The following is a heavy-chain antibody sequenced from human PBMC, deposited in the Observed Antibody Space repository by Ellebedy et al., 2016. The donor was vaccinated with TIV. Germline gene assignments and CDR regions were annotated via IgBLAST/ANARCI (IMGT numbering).Heavy chain of an antibody. V-gene: IGHV3-23*01. Sequence: GESLKISXAASGFTFSSYAMSWVRQAPGKGLEWVSALSGSGGSTYYADSVKGRFTISRDNSKNTLYLQMNSLRAEDTAVYYCAKGRGTSATAPDYWGQGTLVTVSS. CDR3: AKGRGTSATAPDY. J-gene: IGHJ4*02. CDR2: LSGSGGST. CDR1: GFTFSSYA.